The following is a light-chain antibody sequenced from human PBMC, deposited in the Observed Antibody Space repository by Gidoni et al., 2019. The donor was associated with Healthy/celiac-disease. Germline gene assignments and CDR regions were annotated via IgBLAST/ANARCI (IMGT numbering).Light chain of an antibody. CDR2: KAS. CDR1: QSISSW. V-gene: IGKV1-5*03. CDR3: QQYNSYPWT. Sequence: EIQMPQYPSTLSASVGDRVTITCRASQSISSWLAWYQQKPGKAPKLLIYKASSLESGVPSRCSGSGSGTEFTLTISSLQPDDFATYYCQQYNSYPWTFGQGTKVEIK. J-gene: IGKJ1*01.